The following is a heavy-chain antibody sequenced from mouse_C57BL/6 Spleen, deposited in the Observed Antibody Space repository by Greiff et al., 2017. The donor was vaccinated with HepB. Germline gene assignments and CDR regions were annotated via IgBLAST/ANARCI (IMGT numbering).Heavy chain of an antibody. CDR1: GYAFSSSW. CDR3: ARSSYDSLDY. D-gene: IGHD2-4*01. CDR2: IYPGDGDT. J-gene: IGHJ2*01. V-gene: IGHV1-82*01. Sequence: QVQLQQSGPELVKPGASVKISCKASGYAFSSSWMNWVKQRPGKGLEWIGRIYPGDGDTNYNGKFKGKATLTADKSSSTAYMQLSSLTSEDSAVYFCARSSYDSLDYWGQGTTLTVSS.